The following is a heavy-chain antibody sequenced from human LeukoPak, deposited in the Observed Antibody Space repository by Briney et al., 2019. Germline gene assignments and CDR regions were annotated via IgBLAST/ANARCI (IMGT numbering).Heavy chain of an antibody. CDR2: ISPNSGGT. CDR3: VREGLRKSGAFDI. J-gene: IGHJ3*02. CDR1: GYTFTGYY. D-gene: IGHD3-10*01. V-gene: IGHV1-2*02. Sequence: VASVKVSCKASGYTFTGYYMHWVRQAPGQGLEWMGWISPNSGGTNYAQKFQGRVTMTRDTSISTAYMELSRLRSDDTAVYYCVREGLRKSGAFDIWGQGTMVTVSS.